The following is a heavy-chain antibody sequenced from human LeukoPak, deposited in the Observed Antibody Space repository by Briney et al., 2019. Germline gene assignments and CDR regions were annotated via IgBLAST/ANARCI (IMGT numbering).Heavy chain of an antibody. CDR2: IIPISGTT. CDR3: ARKLRLGGNWFDP. V-gene: IGHV1-69*15. D-gene: IGHD1-26*01. J-gene: IGHJ5*02. Sequence: SVKVSCKASGGTFSSYAISWARQAPGQGLEWMGKIIPISGTTNYAQKFQGRVTFTADESTSTAYMELSSLRSEDTALYYCARKLRLGGNWFDPWGQGTLVTVSS. CDR1: GGTFSSYA.